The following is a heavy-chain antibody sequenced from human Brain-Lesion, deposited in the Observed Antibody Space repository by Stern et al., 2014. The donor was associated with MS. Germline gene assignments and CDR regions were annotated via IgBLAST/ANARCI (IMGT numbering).Heavy chain of an antibody. D-gene: IGHD2-15*01. CDR1: GGSVSSTSYA. V-gene: IGHV4-39*01. CDR2: IYYSGNT. CDR3: AGEEDIRYCSGGSCTGNWFDP. Sequence: QLQLQESGPGLVKPSETLSLTCTVAGGSVSSTSYAWAWIRQPPGKGLEWIGTIYYSGNTYYSPSLKSRLTISLDKSKNQFSLQRSLVTAADTAVYYCAGEEDIRYCSGGSCTGNWFDPWGQGTLVTVSS. J-gene: IGHJ5*02.